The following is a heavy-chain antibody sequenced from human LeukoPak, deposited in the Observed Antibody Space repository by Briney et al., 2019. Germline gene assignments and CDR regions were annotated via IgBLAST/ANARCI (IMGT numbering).Heavy chain of an antibody. CDR3: ARVVGRMDV. V-gene: IGHV4-34*01. CDR2: INHSGST. CDR1: GGSFSGYY. Sequence: SETLSLTCAVYGGSFSGYYWSWIRQPPGKGLEWIGEINHSGSTNYNPSLKSRVTISVDTSKNQFSLKPSSVTAADTAVYYCARVVGRMDVWGKGTTVTVSS. J-gene: IGHJ6*04.